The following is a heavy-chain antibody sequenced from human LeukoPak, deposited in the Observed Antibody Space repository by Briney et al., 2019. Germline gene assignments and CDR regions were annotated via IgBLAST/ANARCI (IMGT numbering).Heavy chain of an antibody. D-gene: IGHD5-18*01. V-gene: IGHV1-46*01. J-gene: IGHJ4*02. CDR1: GYTFTSYY. Sequence: GASVKVSCKASGYTFTSYYMHWVRQAPGQGLEWMGIINPSGGSTSYAQKFQGRVTMTRDTSTSTVYMELSSLRSEDTAVYYCARAHVDTAMVTGRFDYWGQGTLFTVSS. CDR2: INPSGGST. CDR3: ARAHVDTAMVTGRFDY.